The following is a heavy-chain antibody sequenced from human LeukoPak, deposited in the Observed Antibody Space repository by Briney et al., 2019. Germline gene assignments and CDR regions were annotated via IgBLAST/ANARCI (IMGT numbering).Heavy chain of an antibody. CDR2: ITHRGSI. CDR1: GGSFSGHF. CDR3: ARALAAAVIN. D-gene: IGHD6-13*01. J-gene: IGHJ1*01. V-gene: IGHV4-34*01. Sequence: SETLSLTCGVFGGSFSGHFYSWIRQSPGKGLEWIGEITHRGSINYNPSLKSRVAMSVDTSKNHFSLNLTSVTAADNGIYYCARALAAAVINWGQGTLVTVPS.